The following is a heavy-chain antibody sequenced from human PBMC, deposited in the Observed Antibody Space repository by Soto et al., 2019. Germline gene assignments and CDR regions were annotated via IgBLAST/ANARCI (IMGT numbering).Heavy chain of an antibody. D-gene: IGHD3-3*01. CDR3: VRDKYYDFWSGYYTAYQFYGMDV. CDR2: INSDGSST. Sequence: GGSLRHSCAASGLTYSRYWMRWVRQATGKGLVWVSRINSDGSSTTYVDSVKGRFTISRDNARNTLFLQMNSLRADDTAVYYCVRDKYYDFWSGYYTAYQFYGMDVWGQGTTVTVSS. J-gene: IGHJ6*02. CDR1: GLTYSRYW. V-gene: IGHV3-74*01.